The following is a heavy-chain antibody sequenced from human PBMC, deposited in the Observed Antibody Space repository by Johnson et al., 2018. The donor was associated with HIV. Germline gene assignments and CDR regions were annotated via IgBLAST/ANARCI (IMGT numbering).Heavy chain of an antibody. V-gene: IGHV3-33*06. D-gene: IGHD1-7*01. CDR2: IWYDGSNK. J-gene: IGHJ3*02. CDR1: GFTVSSYG. CDR3: EKYKDSWNYGAFDI. Sequence: VQLVESGGGVVQPGRSLRISCAASGFTVSSYGMHWVRQAPGKGLEWVAVIWYDGSNKYYADSVKGRFTISRDNSKNTLYLQMNSLRAEDTAVYYCEKYKDSWNYGAFDIWGQGTMVTVSS.